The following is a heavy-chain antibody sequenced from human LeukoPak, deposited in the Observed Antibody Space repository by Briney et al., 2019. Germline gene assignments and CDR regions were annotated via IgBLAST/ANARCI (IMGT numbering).Heavy chain of an antibody. V-gene: IGHV5-51*01. J-gene: IGHJ1*01. CDR2: IYPGDSDT. Sequence: GESLKISWKGSGYSFTSYWIGWVRQMPGKGLEWMGIIYPGDSDTRYSPSFQGQVTISADKSISTAYLQWSSLKASDTAMYYCARSDCSSTSCYEYFQHWGQGTLVTVSS. D-gene: IGHD2-2*01. CDR3: ARSDCSSTSCYEYFQH. CDR1: GYSFTSYW.